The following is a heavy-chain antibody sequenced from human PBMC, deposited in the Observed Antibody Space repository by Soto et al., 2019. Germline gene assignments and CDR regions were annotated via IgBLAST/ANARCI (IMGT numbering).Heavy chain of an antibody. CDR3: ARDRRFEVPAARSSYYYYMDV. J-gene: IGHJ6*03. CDR1: SGSISSSNW. Sequence: SETLSLTCAVSSGSISSSNWWSWVCQPPGKGLEWIGEIYHSGSTNYNPSLKSRVTISVDKSKNQFSLKLSSVTAADTAVYYCARDRRFEVPAARSSYYYYMDVWGKGTTVTVSS. D-gene: IGHD2-2*01. V-gene: IGHV4-4*02. CDR2: IYHSGST.